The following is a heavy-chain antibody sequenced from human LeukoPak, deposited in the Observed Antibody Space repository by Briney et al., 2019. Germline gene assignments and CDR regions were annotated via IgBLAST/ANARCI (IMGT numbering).Heavy chain of an antibody. J-gene: IGHJ4*02. CDR2: FDPEDGET. D-gene: IGHD3-16*02. V-gene: IGHV1-24*01. CDR3: ATDSDYVWGSYRHFDY. Sequence: ASVKVSCKVSGYTLTELSMHWMRQAPGKGLEWMGGFDPEDGETIYAQKFQGRVTMTEDTSTDTAYMELSSLRSEDTAVYYCATDSDYVWGSYRHFDYWGQGTLVTVSS. CDR1: GYTLTELS.